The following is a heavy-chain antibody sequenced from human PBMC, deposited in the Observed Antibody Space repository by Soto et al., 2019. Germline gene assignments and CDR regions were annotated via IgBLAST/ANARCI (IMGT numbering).Heavy chain of an antibody. CDR2: ISGSGTTT. Sequence: PGGSLRLSCAASGFTFSSYTMSWVRQAPGKGLEWVPTISGSGTTTYYADSVKGRFTMSRDNSKNTLYLQMNSLRAEDTAVYYCAKDTTVVTFGYWGQGTLVTVSS. V-gene: IGHV3-23*01. CDR3: AKDTTVVTFGY. CDR1: GFTFSSYT. J-gene: IGHJ4*02. D-gene: IGHD4-4*01.